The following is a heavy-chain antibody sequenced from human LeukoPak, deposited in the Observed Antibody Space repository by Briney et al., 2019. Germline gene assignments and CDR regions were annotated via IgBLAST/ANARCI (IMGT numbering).Heavy chain of an antibody. D-gene: IGHD6-13*01. J-gene: IGHJ4*02. Sequence: PAETLSLTCTVSGGSINSHYLSWIRQPPGKGLEWIGYVFYPGSTNYNPSLKSRVTMSLDTSRDQFSLRLTSVTAADTAIYYCASRPADSTWYGVFDYWSQGTLVTASS. CDR1: GGSINSHY. CDR2: VFYPGST. V-gene: IGHV4-59*11. CDR3: ASRPADSTWYGVFDY.